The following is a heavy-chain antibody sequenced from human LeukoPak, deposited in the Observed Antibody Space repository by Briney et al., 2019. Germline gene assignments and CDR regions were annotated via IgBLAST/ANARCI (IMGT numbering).Heavy chain of an antibody. CDR2: VKEDGGEK. V-gene: IGHV3-7*05. J-gene: IGHJ4*02. Sequence: QTRGSLRLSCTASGFTFSSTYMTWVRQVPGKGLEWVANVKEDGGEKFYVDSVKGRFTIARDNAMNSLYLQMNGLRAEDTAVYYCARGRGWLVDYWGQGTLVTVSS. D-gene: IGHD6-19*01. CDR1: GFTFSSTY. CDR3: ARGRGWLVDY.